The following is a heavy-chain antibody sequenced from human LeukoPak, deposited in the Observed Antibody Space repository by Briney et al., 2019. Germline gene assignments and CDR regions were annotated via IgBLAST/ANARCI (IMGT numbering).Heavy chain of an antibody. J-gene: IGHJ3*02. V-gene: IGHV1-24*01. D-gene: IGHD6-13*01. CDR1: GYTLTELS. CDR3: ATTPYLLTAAGTDAFDI. CDR2: FDPEDGET. Sequence: GASVKVSCKVSGYTLTELSMHWVRQAPGKGLEWMGGFDPEDGETIYAQKFQGRVTMTEDTSTDTAYMELSSLRSEDTAVYYCATTPYLLTAAGTDAFDIWGQGQWSPSLQ.